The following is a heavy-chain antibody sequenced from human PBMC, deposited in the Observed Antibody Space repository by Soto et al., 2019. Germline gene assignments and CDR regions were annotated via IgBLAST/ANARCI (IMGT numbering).Heavy chain of an antibody. Sequence: SLKVSCKASGGTFSSYAISWVRQAPGQGLEWMGGIIPIFGTANYAQKFQGRVTITADASTSTAYMELRSLRSDDTAVYYCARVIMYSTGWYTGNWGQGTLVTVSS. V-gene: IGHV1-69*13. CDR1: GGTFSSYA. CDR2: IIPIFGTA. D-gene: IGHD6-19*01. J-gene: IGHJ4*02. CDR3: ARVIMYSTGWYTGN.